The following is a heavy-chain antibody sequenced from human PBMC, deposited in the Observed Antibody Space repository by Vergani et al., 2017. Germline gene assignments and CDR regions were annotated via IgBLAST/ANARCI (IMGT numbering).Heavy chain of an antibody. CDR1: GFTFSSYG. J-gene: IGHJ3*02. D-gene: IGHD3-22*01. CDR3: ARDDDSSGYAFDI. V-gene: IGHV3-30*03. CDR2: ISYDGSNK. Sequence: QVQLVESGGGVVQPGRSLRLSCAASGFTFSSYGMHWVRQAPGKGLEWVAVISYDGSNKYYADSVKGRFTISRDNSKNTLYLQMNSLRAEDTAVYYCARDDDSSGYAFDIWGQGTMVTVSS.